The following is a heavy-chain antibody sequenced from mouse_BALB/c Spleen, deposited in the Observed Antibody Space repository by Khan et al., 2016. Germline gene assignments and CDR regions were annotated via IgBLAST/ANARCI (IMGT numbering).Heavy chain of an antibody. CDR1: GYTFTDYA. V-gene: IGHV1S137*01. J-gene: IGHJ4*01. CDR3: ARWNGNIAMDY. D-gene: IGHD2-1*01. Sequence: QVQLQQSGPELVRPGVSVRISCKGSGYTFTDYAMHWVKQSHAKSLEWIGVISTYYGNTNYNQKFEGKATMTVDKSSSTAYMELARLTSEDSAIYYCARWNGNIAMDYWGQGTSGTVSS. CDR2: ISTYYGNT.